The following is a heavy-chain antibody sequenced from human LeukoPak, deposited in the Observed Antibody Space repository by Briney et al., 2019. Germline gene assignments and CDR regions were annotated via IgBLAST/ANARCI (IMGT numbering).Heavy chain of an antibody. CDR1: GGSISSSSYY. CDR3: VSRATVTTYYYYYMDV. Sequence: SETLSLTCTVSGGSISSSSYYWGWLRQPPGTGLEWIGSIYYSGSTYYNPSLKSRVTISVDTSKNQFSLKLSPVTAGGTAVYYCVSRATVTTYYYYYMDVWGKGTTVTVSS. V-gene: IGHV4-39*01. J-gene: IGHJ6*03. CDR2: IYYSGST. D-gene: IGHD4-17*01.